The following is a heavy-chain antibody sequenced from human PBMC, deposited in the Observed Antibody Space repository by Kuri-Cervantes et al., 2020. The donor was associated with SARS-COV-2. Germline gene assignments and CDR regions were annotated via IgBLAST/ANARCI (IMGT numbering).Heavy chain of an antibody. CDR1: GGTFSSYA. D-gene: IGHD3-3*01. CDR2: IIPILGIA. CDR3: ARDTYYDFWSGYQPHPYGMDV. V-gene: IGHV1-69*04. J-gene: IGHJ6*02. Sequence: SVKVSCKASGGTFSSYAISWVRQAPGQGLEWVGRIIPILGIANYAQKFQGRVTITADKSTSTAYMELSSLRSEDTAVYYCARDTYYDFWSGYQPHPYGMDVWGQGTTVTVSS.